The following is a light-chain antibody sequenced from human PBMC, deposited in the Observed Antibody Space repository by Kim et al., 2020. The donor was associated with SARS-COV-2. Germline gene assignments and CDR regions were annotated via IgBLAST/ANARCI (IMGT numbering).Light chain of an antibody. V-gene: IGKV3-15*01. CDR1: QSVSSN. CDR3: QQYNNWPPLT. CDR2: GAS. J-gene: IGKJ4*01. Sequence: SPGERATLSRRASQSVSSNLALYQQKPRQAPSLLIYGASTRATGIPARFSGSGSGTEFTLPISSLQSEDFSVYYCQQYNNWPPLTFGGGTKVDIK.